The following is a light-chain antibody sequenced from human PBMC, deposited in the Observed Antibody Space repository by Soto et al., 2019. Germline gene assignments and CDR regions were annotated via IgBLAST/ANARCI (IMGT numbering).Light chain of an antibody. J-gene: IGKJ1*01. CDR1: QTISSW. CDR3: QHHNSYSEA. V-gene: IGKV1-5*03. CDR2: KAS. Sequence: IQITQSPSTLSGSVGDRVTITCRASQTISSWLAWYQQKPGKAPKLLIYKASTLKSGVPSRFSGSGPGTEFSLPISSLQPDDFATYYCQHHNSYSEAFGQGTKVDI.